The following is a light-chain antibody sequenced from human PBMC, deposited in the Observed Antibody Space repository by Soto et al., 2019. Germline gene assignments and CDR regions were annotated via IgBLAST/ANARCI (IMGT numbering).Light chain of an antibody. CDR1: QGISSA. CDR3: QQFNSYPMYT. Sequence: AIQLTQSPSSLSASVGDRVTITCRASQGISSALVWYQQKPGKAPKLLIYDASSLESGVPSRFSGSGSGTDFTLTISSLQPEDFATYYCQQFNSYPMYTFGQGTKLEIK. J-gene: IGKJ2*01. V-gene: IGKV1-13*02. CDR2: DAS.